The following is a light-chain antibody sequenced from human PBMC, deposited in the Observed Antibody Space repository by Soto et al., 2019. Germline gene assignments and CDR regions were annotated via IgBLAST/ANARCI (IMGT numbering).Light chain of an antibody. J-gene: IGKJ1*01. CDR1: QTISDNY. CDR3: QHYGNTPVE. CDR2: GTS. V-gene: IGKV3-20*01. Sequence: EVVLTQSPGTLSLSPGERATLSCRASQTISDNYIAWYQQRPGQAPRLLGYGTSSRATGVADRFSVSGSGTDFTLTISRLEPEDFAVYYCQHYGNTPVELGQGTKVDI.